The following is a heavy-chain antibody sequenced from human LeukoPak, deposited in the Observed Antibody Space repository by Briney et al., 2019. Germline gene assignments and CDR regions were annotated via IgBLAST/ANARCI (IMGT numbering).Heavy chain of an antibody. CDR3: ARHIAVAGTNYFDY. D-gene: IGHD6-19*01. Sequence: GESLKTSCKGSGYSFTSYWIGWVRQMPGKGLEWMGIIYPGDSDTRYSPSFQGQVTISTDKSISTAYLQWSSLKASDTAMYYCARHIAVAGTNYFDYWGQGTLVTVSS. V-gene: IGHV5-51*01. J-gene: IGHJ4*02. CDR1: GYSFTSYW. CDR2: IYPGDSDT.